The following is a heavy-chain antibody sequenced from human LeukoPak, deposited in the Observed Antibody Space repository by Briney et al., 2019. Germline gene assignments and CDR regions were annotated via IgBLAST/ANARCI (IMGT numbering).Heavy chain of an antibody. Sequence: PGGSLRLSCAASGFTVSSNHLSWVRQAPGKGLEWVSVIYSDGRTYYADSVKGRFTISRDNSKNTLYLQMNSLRADDTAVYYCARDPSDDPTGDYWGQGTLVTVSS. CDR3: ARDPSDDPTGDY. J-gene: IGHJ4*02. CDR2: IYSDGRT. D-gene: IGHD1-14*01. CDR1: GFTVSSNH. V-gene: IGHV3-53*01.